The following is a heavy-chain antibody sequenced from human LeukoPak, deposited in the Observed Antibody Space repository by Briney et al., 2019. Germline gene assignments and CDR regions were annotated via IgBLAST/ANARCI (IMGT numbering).Heavy chain of an antibody. J-gene: IGHJ4*02. CDR2: ISSSSSYI. V-gene: IGHV3-21*01. CDR1: GFTFSSYS. D-gene: IGHD3-10*01. CDR3: ARGVYGSGSYYDY. Sequence: GGSLRLXXXASGFTFSSYSMNWVRQAPGKGLEWVSSISSSSSYIYYADSVKGRFTISRDNAKNSLYLQMNSLRAEDTAVYYCARGVYGSGSYYDYWGQGTLVTVSS.